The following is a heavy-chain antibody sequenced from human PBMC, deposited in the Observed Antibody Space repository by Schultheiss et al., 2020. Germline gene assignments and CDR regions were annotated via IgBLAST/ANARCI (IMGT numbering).Heavy chain of an antibody. CDR3: ARWGSDFYYYMDV. V-gene: IGHV3-20*01. CDR2: INWNGDST. Sequence: GGSLRLSCAGSGFTFDDFGINWVRQAPDKGLEWVAGINWNGDSTSYADSVKGRFTISRDNAKNSLYLQMHSLRAEDTALYHCARWGSDFYYYMDVWGKGTTVTVSS. D-gene: IGHD7-27*01. J-gene: IGHJ6*03. CDR1: GFTFDDFG.